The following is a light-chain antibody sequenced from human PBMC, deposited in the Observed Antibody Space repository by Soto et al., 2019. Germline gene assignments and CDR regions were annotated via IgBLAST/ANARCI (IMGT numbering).Light chain of an antibody. J-gene: IGKJ5*01. CDR3: QQYGSSST. Sequence: EIVLTQSPGTLSLSPGERATLSCRASQSVSSSYLAWYQQKPGHAPRLLIYGASSRPTGIPDRFSGSGSGTDFTLTISRLEPEDFAVYYCQQYGSSSTFGQGTRLENK. CDR1: QSVSSSY. V-gene: IGKV3-20*01. CDR2: GAS.